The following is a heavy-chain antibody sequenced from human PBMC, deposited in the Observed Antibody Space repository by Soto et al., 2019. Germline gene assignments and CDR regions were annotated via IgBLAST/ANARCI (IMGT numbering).Heavy chain of an antibody. V-gene: IGHV4-4*02. CDR3: ARDTKAPTQQWYFDL. D-gene: IGHD1-1*01. CDR2: SSRDGDA. Sequence: QVQLQESGPGLVKPSETLSLTCVVSTDSMNTNNNWWNWVRQPPGKGLEWIGESSRDGDARYNPSLKSRVTISVDKSKGQFSLTLSSVTAADTAVYYCARDTKAPTQQWYFDLWGRGTLVIVSS. J-gene: IGHJ2*01. CDR1: TDSMNTNNNW.